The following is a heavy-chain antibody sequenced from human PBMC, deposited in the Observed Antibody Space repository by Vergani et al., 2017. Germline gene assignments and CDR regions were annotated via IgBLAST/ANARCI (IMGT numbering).Heavy chain of an antibody. CDR1: GASIRSSNYY. V-gene: IGHV4-39*01. D-gene: IGHD6-19*01. Sequence: QLQLQESGPGLVKPSATLSLTCSVSGASIRSSNYYWGWIRQPPGKGLEWIASIYYSGSTYYNSSLKSRVTISVDTSKNQFSLKLSPVTAADTAVYFCAGHSTVEWLVKLGWIIAGGQGILVTVSS. CDR2: IYYSGST. J-gene: IGHJ4*02. CDR3: AGHSTVEWLVKLGWIIA.